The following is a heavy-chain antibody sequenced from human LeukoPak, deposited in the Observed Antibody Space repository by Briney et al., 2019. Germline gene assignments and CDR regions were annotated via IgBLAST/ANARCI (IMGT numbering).Heavy chain of an antibody. D-gene: IGHD3-22*01. J-gene: IGHJ4*02. Sequence: GGSLRLSCAASGFTFSSYGMTWVRQAPGKGLEWVSYISSSSSTIYYADSVKGRFTISRDNSKNTLYLQMNSLRAEDTAVYYCANYYDSSGLDYWGQGTLVTVSS. V-gene: IGHV3-48*01. CDR2: ISSSSSTI. CDR3: ANYYDSSGLDY. CDR1: GFTFSSYG.